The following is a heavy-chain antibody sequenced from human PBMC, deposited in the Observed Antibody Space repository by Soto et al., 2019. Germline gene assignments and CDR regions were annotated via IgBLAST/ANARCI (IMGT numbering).Heavy chain of an antibody. J-gene: IGHJ4*02. CDR1: RGTFSSYA. CDR3: ARGIVGTMVRGAFNY. D-gene: IGHD3-10*01. CDR2: IIPIFGTA. V-gene: IGHV1-69*01. Sequence: SVKVSCKASRGTFSSYAISWVRQAPVQGLEWMGGIIPIFGTANYAQKFQGRVTITADESTSTAYMELSSLRSEDTAVYYCARGIVGTMVRGAFNYWGQGTLVTVSS.